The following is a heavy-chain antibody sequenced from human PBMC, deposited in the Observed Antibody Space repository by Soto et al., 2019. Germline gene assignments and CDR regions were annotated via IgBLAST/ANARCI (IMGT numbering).Heavy chain of an antibody. J-gene: IGHJ4*02. V-gene: IGHV4-4*07. Sequence: PSETLSLTCTVSGDSIRTYYWSWIRQPAGKGLEWIGRIYSSGSTNYNPSLKSRVTMSVDTSKNQFSLKLSSVTAADTAVYYCARGGDSSGYYYPSDYWGQGTLVTVSS. CDR2: IYSSGST. CDR1: GDSIRTYY. CDR3: ARGGDSSGYYYPSDY. D-gene: IGHD3-22*01.